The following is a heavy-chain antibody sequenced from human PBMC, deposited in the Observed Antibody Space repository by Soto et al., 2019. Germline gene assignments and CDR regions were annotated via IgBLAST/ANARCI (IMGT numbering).Heavy chain of an antibody. CDR2: IRSKAYGETT. CDR3: SRGFYANTSYPRFDF. D-gene: IGHD2-21*01. Sequence: GGSLRLSCAASGFTFGPFWMHWVRQAPGKGLVCVGFIRSKAYGETTDYAASVKGRFTISRDDSRTIAYLRMNSLKTEDTATYYCSRGFYANTSYPRFDFWGQGTLVTVSS. CDR1: GFTFGPFW. J-gene: IGHJ4*02. V-gene: IGHV3-49*04.